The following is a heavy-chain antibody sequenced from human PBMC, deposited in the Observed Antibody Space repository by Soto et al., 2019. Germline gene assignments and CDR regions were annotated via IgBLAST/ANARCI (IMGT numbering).Heavy chain of an antibody. Sequence: QVQLVQSGAEVKKPGSSVKVSCKASGGTFSSYAISWVRQAPGQGLEWMGGIIPIFGTANYAQKFQGRVTIXADXSXSTAYMEVSSLRSEDTAVYYCAFQRHIGMATTLFDYWGQGTLVTVSS. CDR1: GGTFSSYA. CDR3: AFQRHIGMATTLFDY. V-gene: IGHV1-69*12. D-gene: IGHD5-12*01. CDR2: IIPIFGTA. J-gene: IGHJ4*02.